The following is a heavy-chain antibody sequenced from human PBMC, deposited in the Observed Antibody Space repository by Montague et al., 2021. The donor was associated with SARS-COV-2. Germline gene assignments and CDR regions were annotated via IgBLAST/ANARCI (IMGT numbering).Heavy chain of an antibody. CDR2: INHSGTT. J-gene: IGHJ4*02. D-gene: IGHD4-23*01. CDR1: GGSFSGYY. CDR3: ARWDPQTLTLIGLRGKSASDY. V-gene: IGHV4-34*01. Sequence: SQTLSLTCAVYGGSFSGYYWTWIRQSPGKGLEWIAEINHSGTTNYNFNPSLSSRVTISVDTSKSQFSLKLSSVTAADTGVYYCARWDPQTLTLIGLRGKSASDYWGQGTLVTVSS.